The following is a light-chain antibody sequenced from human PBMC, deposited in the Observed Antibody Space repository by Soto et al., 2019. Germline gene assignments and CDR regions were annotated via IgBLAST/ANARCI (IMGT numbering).Light chain of an antibody. J-gene: IGKJ2*01. CDR3: HQYYDFPYT. CDR1: QNIHNH. CDR2: DAI. Sequence: EKLMSQSPATLSVSPGERVTLSCRASQNIHNHMSWFLQKPGQTPRLLIYDAIIRAADVPARFSGSWSGTEFTLTINSLQSEDFAVYYCHQYYDFPYTLGQGTKLEI. V-gene: IGKV3-15*01.